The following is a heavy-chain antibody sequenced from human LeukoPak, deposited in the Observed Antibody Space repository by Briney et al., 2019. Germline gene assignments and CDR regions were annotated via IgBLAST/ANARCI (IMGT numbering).Heavy chain of an antibody. V-gene: IGHV4-61*01. CDR2: IYYSGST. CDR3: AREREGGTYSYQRHNWFDP. D-gene: IGHD5-18*01. J-gene: IGHJ5*02. Sequence: SETLSLTCTVSGGSVSSGSYYWSWIRQPPGKGLEWIGYIYYSGSTNYNPSLKSRVTISVDTSKNQFSLKLSSVTAADTAVYYCAREREGGTYSYQRHNWFDPWGQGTLVTVSS. CDR1: GGSVSSGSYY.